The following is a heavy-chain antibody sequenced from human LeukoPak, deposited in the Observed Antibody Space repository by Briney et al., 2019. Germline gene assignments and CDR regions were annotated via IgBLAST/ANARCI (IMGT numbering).Heavy chain of an antibody. J-gene: IGHJ4*02. Sequence: PGGSLRLSCAASGFTFSSYSMNWVRQAPGKGLEWVSYISSSSSTIYYADSVKGRFTIPRDNAKNSLYLQMNSLRDEDAAVYYCARDPANSSSWYGGNDYWGQGTLVTVSS. CDR1: GFTFSSYS. V-gene: IGHV3-48*02. CDR2: ISSSSSTI. CDR3: ARDPANSSSWYGGNDY. D-gene: IGHD6-13*01.